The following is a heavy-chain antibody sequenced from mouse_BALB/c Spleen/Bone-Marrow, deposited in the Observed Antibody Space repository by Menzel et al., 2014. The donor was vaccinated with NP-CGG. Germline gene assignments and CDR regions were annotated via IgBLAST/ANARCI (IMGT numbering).Heavy chain of an antibody. V-gene: IGHV3-2*02. D-gene: IGHD3-3*01. CDR1: GYSITSDYA. Sequence: VQLQQSGPGLVKPSQSLSLTCTVTGYSITSDYAWNWIRQFPENKLEWMGYISYSGITNYNPSLKSRISITRDTSKNQFFLQLNSVTTEDTATYYCARGRAAWFAYWGQGTLVTVSA. J-gene: IGHJ3*01. CDR3: ARGRAAWFAY. CDR2: ISYSGIT.